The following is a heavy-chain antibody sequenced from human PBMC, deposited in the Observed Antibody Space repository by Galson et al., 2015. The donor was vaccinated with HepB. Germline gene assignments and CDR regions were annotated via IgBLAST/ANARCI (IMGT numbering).Heavy chain of an antibody. CDR1: GLTFSDYS. J-gene: IGHJ4*02. V-gene: IGHV3-48*04. Sequence: SPRLSCAASGLTFSDYSMNWVRQAPGKGLEWVAYISSSSNSIYYADSVKGRFTISRDNAKKSLYLQMNTLRAEDTAVYYCAGPLRFLVPHDYWGQGTLVTV. CDR3: AGPLRFLVPHDY. CDR2: ISSSSNSI. D-gene: IGHD3-3*01.